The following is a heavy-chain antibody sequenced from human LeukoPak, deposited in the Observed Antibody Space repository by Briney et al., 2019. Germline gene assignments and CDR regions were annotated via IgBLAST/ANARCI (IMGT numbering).Heavy chain of an antibody. V-gene: IGHV3-23*01. CDR3: AKGIYYSSSPFDY. Sequence: GGSLRLSCAASGFTFSSYAMSWVRQAPGKGLEWVSGISGSGGSTYYADSVKGRFTISRDNSKNTLYLQMNSLRAEDTAVYYCAKGIYYSSSPFDYWGQGTLVTVSS. J-gene: IGHJ4*02. CDR2: ISGSGGST. CDR1: GFTFSSYA. D-gene: IGHD6-6*01.